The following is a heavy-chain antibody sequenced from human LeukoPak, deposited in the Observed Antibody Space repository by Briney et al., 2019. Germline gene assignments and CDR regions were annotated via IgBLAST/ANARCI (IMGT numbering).Heavy chain of an antibody. J-gene: IGHJ4*02. V-gene: IGHV4-39*07. CDR2: IYYSGSA. D-gene: IGHD5-12*01. CDR3: ARRTRVVATIDASYYFDY. Sequence: SETLSLTCTVSGGSISSSSYYWGWIRQPPGKGLEWIGNIYYSGSAYYNPSLKIRVTISVDTSKNQFSLTLSSVTAADTAVYYCARRTRVVATIDASYYFDYWGQGTLVTVSS. CDR1: GGSISSSSYY.